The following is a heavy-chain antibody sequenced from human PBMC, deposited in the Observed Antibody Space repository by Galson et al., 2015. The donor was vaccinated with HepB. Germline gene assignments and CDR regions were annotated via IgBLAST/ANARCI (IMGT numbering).Heavy chain of an antibody. V-gene: IGHV3-30*04. CDR2: ISYDGSNK. J-gene: IGHJ4*02. Sequence: SLRLSCAASGFTFSSYAMHWVRQAPGKGLEWVAVISYDGSNKYYADSVKGRFTISRDNSKNTLYLQMNSLRAEDTAVYYCARGVATIRGDDAHFDYWGQGTLATVSS. CDR3: ARGVATIRGDDAHFDY. D-gene: IGHD5-12*01. CDR1: GFTFSSYA.